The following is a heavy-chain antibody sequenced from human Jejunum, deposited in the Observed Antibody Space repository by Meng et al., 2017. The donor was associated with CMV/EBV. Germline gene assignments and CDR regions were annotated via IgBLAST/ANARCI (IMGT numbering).Heavy chain of an antibody. D-gene: IGHD5-24*01. Sequence: VQLMEVWGEVQEPGSSITVSCKSSGGSVNNYAFNWVRQAPGQGLEWMGGIIAIFETPNYAQKFQGRLTITADESTGTSYMELTSLTSEDTAVYYCARGFLNGYQPFDYWGQGTLVTVSS. J-gene: IGHJ4*02. CDR1: GGSVNNYA. CDR3: ARGFLNGYQPFDY. CDR2: IIAIFETP. V-gene: IGHV1-69*12.